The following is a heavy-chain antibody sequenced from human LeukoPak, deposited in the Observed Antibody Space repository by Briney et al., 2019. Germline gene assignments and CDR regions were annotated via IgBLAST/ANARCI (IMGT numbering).Heavy chain of an antibody. CDR2: INPSGGST. CDR3: ASSTGYYDTTRTRGFRTYDYYYYYYYMDV. Sequence: ASVKVSCKASGYTFTRYYIHWVRQAPGQGLEWMGIINPSGGSTSYAQKFQGRVTMTRDMSTSTVYMELSSLRSEDTAVYYCASSTGYYDTTRTRGFRTYDYYYYYYYMDVWGKGTTVTVSS. J-gene: IGHJ6*03. D-gene: IGHD3-22*01. V-gene: IGHV1-46*01. CDR1: GYTFTRYY.